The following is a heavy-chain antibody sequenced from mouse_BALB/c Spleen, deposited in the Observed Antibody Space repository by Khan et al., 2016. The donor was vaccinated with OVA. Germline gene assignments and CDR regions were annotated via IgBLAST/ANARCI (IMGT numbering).Heavy chain of an antibody. D-gene: IGHD2-14*01. CDR3: VRDGAYHRNDGWFAY. Sequence: QVQLQQSGAELARPGASVKMSCKASGYTFTSYTIHWIKERPGQGLEWIGNINPSNGYTNYNQKFKDKATLTTDKSSTTAYLQLSSLTSDDSADYNGVRDGAYHRNDGWFAYWGQGTLVTVSA. CDR1: GYTFTSYT. V-gene: IGHV1-4*01. CDR2: INPSNGYT. J-gene: IGHJ3*01.